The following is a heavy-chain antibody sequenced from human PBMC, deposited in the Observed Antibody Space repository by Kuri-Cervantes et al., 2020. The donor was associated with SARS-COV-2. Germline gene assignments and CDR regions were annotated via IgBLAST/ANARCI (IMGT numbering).Heavy chain of an antibody. CDR3: TRGTSQTYYYYYYTDV. CDR2: IRSKANSYAT. D-gene: IGHD2-2*01. Sequence: GESLKISCAASGFTFSGSAMHWVRQASGKGLEWVGRIRSKANSYATAYAASVKGRFTISRDDSKNTAYLQMNSLKTEDTAVYYCTRGTSQTYYYYYYTDVWGKGTTVTVSS. V-gene: IGHV3-73*01. CDR1: GFTFSGSA. J-gene: IGHJ6*03.